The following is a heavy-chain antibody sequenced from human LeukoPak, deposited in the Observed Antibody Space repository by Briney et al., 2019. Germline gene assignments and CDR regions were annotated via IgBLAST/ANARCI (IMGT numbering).Heavy chain of an antibody. V-gene: IGHV1-46*01. Sequence: ASVKVSCKASGYTFTSYYMHWVRQAPGQGLEWMGIINPSGGSTSYAQKFQGRVTMTRDTSTSTVYMELSSLRSEDTAVYYCARDPIVGATTGYFYYWGQGTLVTVSS. CDR1: GYTFTSYY. D-gene: IGHD1-26*01. CDR3: ARDPIVGATTGYFYY. CDR2: INPSGGST. J-gene: IGHJ4*02.